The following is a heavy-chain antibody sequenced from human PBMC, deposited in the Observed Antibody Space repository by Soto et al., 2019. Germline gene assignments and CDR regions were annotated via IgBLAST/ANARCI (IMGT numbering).Heavy chain of an antibody. Sequence: GGSLRLSCAASGFTFSNYGVHWVRQAPGKGLECVAVISYDGRNSYYADSVQGRFTISRDNSNNTVYLHMNSLRAEDTAIYYCAKDQVRGATGIVLDGMDVWGQGTTVTVSS. D-gene: IGHD2-15*01. CDR1: GFTFSNYG. CDR3: AKDQVRGATGIVLDGMDV. J-gene: IGHJ6*02. V-gene: IGHV3-30*18. CDR2: ISYDGRNS.